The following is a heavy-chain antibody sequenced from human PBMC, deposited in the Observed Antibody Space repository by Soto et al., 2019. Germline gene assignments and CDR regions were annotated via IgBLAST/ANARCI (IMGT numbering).Heavy chain of an antibody. CDR2: IYWDDDK. CDR3: AHSRCGGDCLQSYSSHYYYGMDV. Sequence: QITLKESGPSLVKPTQTLTLTCTFSGFSLSTGGVGVGWIRQPPGKALEWLALIYWDDDKRYSPSLRSRLTVTKDTSKNQVVLTMTNMDPVDTAPYYGAHSRCGGDCLQSYSSHYYYGMDVWGQGTTVTVSS. J-gene: IGHJ6*02. CDR1: GFSLSTGGVG. V-gene: IGHV2-5*02. D-gene: IGHD2-21*02.